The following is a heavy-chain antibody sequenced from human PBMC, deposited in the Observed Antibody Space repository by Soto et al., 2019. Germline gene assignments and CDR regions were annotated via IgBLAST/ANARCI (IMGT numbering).Heavy chain of an antibody. CDR1: GGTFSSYA. CDR3: ARGKEYSSGWDGTSSFDY. V-gene: IGHV1-69*06. CDR2: IIPIFGTA. D-gene: IGHD6-19*01. Sequence: QVQPVQSGAEVKKPGSSVKVSCKASGGTFSSYAISWVRQAPGQGLEWMGGIIPIFGTANYAQKCQGRVTITADKSTSTANMELSSLRSEDTTEYYCARGKEYSSGWDGTSSFDYWGQGTLVTVSS. J-gene: IGHJ4*02.